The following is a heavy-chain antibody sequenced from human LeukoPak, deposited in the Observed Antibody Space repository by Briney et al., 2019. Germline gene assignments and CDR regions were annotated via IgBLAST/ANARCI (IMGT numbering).Heavy chain of an antibody. D-gene: IGHD6-19*01. J-gene: IGHJ3*02. CDR2: INTNTGNP. V-gene: IGHV7-4-1*02. CDR1: GYTFTNYA. CDR3: ARVKRAVTSTGEAFDI. Sequence: ASVKVSCKASGYTFTNYAMNWVRQAPGQGLEWMGWINTNTGNPTYAQGYTGRVVFSLDTSVSTAYLQISSLKAADTALYYCARVKRAVTSTGEAFDIWGLGTMVTVSS.